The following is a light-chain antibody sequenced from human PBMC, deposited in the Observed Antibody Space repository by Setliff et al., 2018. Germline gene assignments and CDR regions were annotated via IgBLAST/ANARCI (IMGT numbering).Light chain of an antibody. CDR3: SSYAGNYIYV. Sequence: LTQPPSASGSPGQSVTISCTRTSSDVGGINHVSWYQQHPGKAPRLMIFEVSKRPSGVPDRFSGSKSGNTASLTVSGLQAKDEADYYCSSYAGNYIYVFGTGTKVTV. CDR1: SSDVGGINH. J-gene: IGLJ1*01. CDR2: EVS. V-gene: IGLV2-8*01.